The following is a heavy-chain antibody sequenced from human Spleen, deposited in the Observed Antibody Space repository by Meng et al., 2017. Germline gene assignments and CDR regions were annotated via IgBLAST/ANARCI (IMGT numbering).Heavy chain of an antibody. J-gene: IGHJ4*02. CDR1: GYTFTSYH. Sequence: ASVKVSCKASGYTFTSYHLHWVRQAPGQGLEWMGFINPSGGSTIYAQKFQGRVTMTRDTSTSTVYMELSGLRSEDTAVYYCARIGSWFGGDWGQGTLVTVSS. V-gene: IGHV1-46*01. CDR3: ARIGSWFGGD. CDR2: INPSGGST. D-gene: IGHD3-10*01.